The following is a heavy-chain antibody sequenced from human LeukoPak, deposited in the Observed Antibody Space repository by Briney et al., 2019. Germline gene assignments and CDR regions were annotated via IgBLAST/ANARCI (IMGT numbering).Heavy chain of an antibody. Sequence: PSETLSLTCTVSGGSISSYYWSWIRQPPGKGLEWIGEINHSGSTNYNPSLKSRVTISVDTSRNQFSLKLSSVTAADTAVYYCARRPGSGSSYNWFDPWGQGTLVTVSS. CDR3: ARRPGSGSSYNWFDP. CDR2: INHSGST. V-gene: IGHV4-34*01. D-gene: IGHD3-10*01. J-gene: IGHJ5*02. CDR1: GGSISSYY.